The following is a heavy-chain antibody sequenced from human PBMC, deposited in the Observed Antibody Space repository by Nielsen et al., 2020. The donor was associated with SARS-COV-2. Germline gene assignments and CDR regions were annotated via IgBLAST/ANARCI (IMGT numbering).Heavy chain of an antibody. V-gene: IGHV4-59*01. Sequence: SETLSLTCAVYGGSFSGYYWSWIRQPPGKGLEWIGYIYYSGSTNYNPSLKSRVTISVDTSKNQFSLKLSSVTAADTAVYYCARSIATIFRNYYGMDVWGQGTTVTVSS. CDR3: ARSIATIFRNYYGMDV. J-gene: IGHJ6*02. CDR2: IYYSGST. D-gene: IGHD3-3*01. CDR1: GGSFSGYY.